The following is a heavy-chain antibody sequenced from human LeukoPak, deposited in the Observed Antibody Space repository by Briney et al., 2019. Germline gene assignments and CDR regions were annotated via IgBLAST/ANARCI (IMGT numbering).Heavy chain of an antibody. CDR1: GGSFSDYY. CDR2: INHSGDT. D-gene: IGHD6-13*01. Sequence: PSETLSLTCAVYGGSFSDYYWSWIRQPPGKGLEWIGEINHSGDTKYNPSLKSRVTISVDTSKNQFSLKLSSVTAADTAVYYCARDAARFLDAFDIWGQGTMVTVSS. CDR3: ARDAARFLDAFDI. V-gene: IGHV4-34*01. J-gene: IGHJ3*02.